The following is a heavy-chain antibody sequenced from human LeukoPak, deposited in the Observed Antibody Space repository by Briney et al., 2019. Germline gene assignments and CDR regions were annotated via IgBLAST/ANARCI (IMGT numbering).Heavy chain of an antibody. Sequence: GGSLRLSCAASGFTFSDYYMSWIRQAPGKGLEWVSYISSSGSTIYYADSVKGRFTISRGNAKNSLYLQMNSLRAEDTAVYYCARTIAVAGKCFDYWGQGTLVTVSS. D-gene: IGHD6-19*01. J-gene: IGHJ4*02. CDR1: GFTFSDYY. CDR2: ISSSGSTI. V-gene: IGHV3-11*04. CDR3: ARTIAVAGKCFDY.